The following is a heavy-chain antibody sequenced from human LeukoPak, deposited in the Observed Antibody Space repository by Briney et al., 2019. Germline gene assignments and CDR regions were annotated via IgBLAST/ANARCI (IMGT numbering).Heavy chain of an antibody. CDR2: INHSGST. V-gene: IGHV4-34*01. CDR1: GGSFSGYY. Sequence: KPSETLSLTCAVYGGSFSGYYWSWIRQPPGKGLEWIGEINHSGSTNYNPSLKSRVTISVDTSKNQFSLKLSSVTAADTAVYYCARHRWGRAPGAYWGQGTLVTVSS. J-gene: IGHJ4*02. CDR3: ARHRWGRAPGAY. D-gene: IGHD2-8*02.